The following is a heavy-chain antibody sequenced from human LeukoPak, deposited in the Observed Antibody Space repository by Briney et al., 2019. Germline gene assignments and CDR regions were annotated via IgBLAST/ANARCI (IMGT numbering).Heavy chain of an antibody. CDR2: IYYSGST. D-gene: IGHD3-10*01. J-gene: IGHJ3*02. CDR3: ARDVSYYYGSPPDAFDI. Sequence: SETLSLTCTVSGGSLSSGGYYWSWIRQHPGTGLEWIGYIYYSGSTYYNPSLKSRVTISVDTSKNQFSLKLSSVTAADTAVYYCARDVSYYYGSPPDAFDIWGQGTMVTVSS. V-gene: IGHV4-31*03. CDR1: GGSLSSGGYY.